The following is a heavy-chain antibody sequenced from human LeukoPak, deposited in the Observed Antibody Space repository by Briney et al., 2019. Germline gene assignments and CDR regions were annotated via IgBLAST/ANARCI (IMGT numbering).Heavy chain of an antibody. J-gene: IGHJ6*02. CDR2: ISSSSSYI. CDR1: GFTFSSYS. V-gene: IGHV3-21*01. D-gene: IGHD3-3*01. Sequence: GGSLRLSCAASGFTFSSYSMNWVRQAPGKGLEWVSSISSSSSYIYYADSVKGRFTISRDNAKNSLYLQMNSLRAEDTAVYYCARVPLNCDFWSGYTYYYYYYGMDVWGQGTTVTVSS. CDR3: ARVPLNCDFWSGYTYYYYYYGMDV.